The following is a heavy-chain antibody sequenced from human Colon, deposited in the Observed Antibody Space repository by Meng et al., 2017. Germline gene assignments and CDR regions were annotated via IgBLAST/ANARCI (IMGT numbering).Heavy chain of an antibody. CDR2: ISSSGKII. Sequence: QVQCVRSVVGLVKPGASLPRSCADSGFTFRDYYMPWIRQAPGKGLEWVSHISSSGKIIDYADSVKGRFTISRDNANNSLYLQMDSLTADDTAVYYCARDHGTGLDHWGQGALVTVSS. D-gene: IGHD1-14*01. V-gene: IGHV3-11*01. CDR1: GFTFRDYY. J-gene: IGHJ4*02. CDR3: ARDHGTGLDH.